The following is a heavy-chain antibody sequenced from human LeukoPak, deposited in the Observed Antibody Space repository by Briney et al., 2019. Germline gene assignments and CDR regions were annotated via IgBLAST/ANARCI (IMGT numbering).Heavy chain of an antibody. CDR3: ARTPEGYCSSTSCQPTDYYYYYGMDV. J-gene: IGHJ6*02. D-gene: IGHD2-2*01. CDR1: GGTFSSYA. CDR2: IIPILGIA. V-gene: IGHV1-69*04. Sequence: GSSVKVSCKASGGTFSSYAISWVRQAPGQGVEWMGRIIPILGIANYAQKFQGRVTITADKSTSTAYMELSSLRSEDTAVYYCARTPEGYCSSTSCQPTDYYYYYGMDVRGQGTTVTVSS.